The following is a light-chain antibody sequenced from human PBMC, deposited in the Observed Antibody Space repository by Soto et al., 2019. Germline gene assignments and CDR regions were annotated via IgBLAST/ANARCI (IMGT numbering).Light chain of an antibody. CDR2: GAS. J-gene: IGKJ1*01. CDR3: QQYGSSPGT. Sequence: EIVLTQSPGTLSLSPGERATLSCRASQNVSGSYLAWYEQKPGQAPGLLIYGASIQATGIPDRFGGGGSGTDFAVTFSRLEAEDFAVYYCQQYGSSPGTFGQGTKVEIK. V-gene: IGKV3-20*01. CDR1: QNVSGSY.